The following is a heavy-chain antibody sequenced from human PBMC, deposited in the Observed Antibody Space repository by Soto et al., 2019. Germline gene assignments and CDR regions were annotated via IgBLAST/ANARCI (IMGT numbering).Heavy chain of an antibody. CDR3: AGDSDDWWYAFDI. D-gene: IGHD2-8*02. V-gene: IGHV3-66*01. Sequence: GGSLRLSCAASGFTVSSNYMSWVRQAPGKGLEWVSVIYSGGSTYYADSVKGRFTISRDNSKNTLYLQMNSLRAEDTAVYYCAGDSDDWWYAFDIWGQGTMVTVSS. CDR2: IYSGGST. J-gene: IGHJ3*02. CDR1: GFTVSSNY.